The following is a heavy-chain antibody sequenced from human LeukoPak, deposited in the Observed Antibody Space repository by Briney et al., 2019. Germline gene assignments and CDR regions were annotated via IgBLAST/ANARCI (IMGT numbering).Heavy chain of an antibody. CDR2: IYHSGST. CDR3: AREFAMNRDAFDI. Sequence: PSETLSLTCAVYGGSFSGYYWSWLRQPPGKGLEWIGSIYHSGSTYYNPSLKSRVTISVETSKKQFSLKLSSVTAADTSVYYCAREFAMNRDAFDIWGQGTMVTVSS. J-gene: IGHJ3*02. V-gene: IGHV4-34*01. D-gene: IGHD2-2*01. CDR1: GGSFSGYY.